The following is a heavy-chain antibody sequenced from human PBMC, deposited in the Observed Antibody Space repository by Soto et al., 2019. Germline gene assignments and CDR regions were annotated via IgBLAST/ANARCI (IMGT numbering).Heavy chain of an antibody. Sequence: PGGSLRLSCAASGFTFSNAWMNWVRQAPGKGLEWVGRIKSKTDGGTTDYAAPVKGRFTISRDDSKNTLYLQMNSLKTEDTAVYYCTTDAYYDSSGYYGVLFRWGQGTLVTVSS. CDR2: IKSKTDGGTT. J-gene: IGHJ4*02. D-gene: IGHD3-22*01. CDR3: TTDAYYDSSGYYGVLFR. CDR1: GFTFSNAW. V-gene: IGHV3-15*07.